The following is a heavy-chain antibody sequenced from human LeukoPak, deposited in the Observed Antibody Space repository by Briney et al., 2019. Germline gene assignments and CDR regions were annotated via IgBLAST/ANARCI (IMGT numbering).Heavy chain of an antibody. D-gene: IGHD3-22*01. CDR3: AREAFPTWGTMIAPNWFDP. CDR2: IYYSWST. CDR1: GGSISSGGYS. Sequence: SETLSLTCIVSGGSISSGGYSWSWIRQHPGQGLEWIGYIYYSWSTYHNPSLKSRVTISVDTSKNQFSLKQSSVTAADTAVYYCAREAFPTWGTMIAPNWFDPWGQGTMVTVSS. J-gene: IGHJ5*02. V-gene: IGHV4-31*03.